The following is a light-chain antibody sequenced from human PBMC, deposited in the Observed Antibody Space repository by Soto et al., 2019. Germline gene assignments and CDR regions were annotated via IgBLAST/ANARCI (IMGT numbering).Light chain of an antibody. Sequence: DIQMTQSPSSLSASVGDRVTITCRASQSISSYLNWYQQKPGKAPKLLIYAASTLQSGVPSRFSGSRSGTEFTLTISSLQPEDFAVYYCQQRSNWPQWTFGQGTKVDIK. CDR1: QSISSY. CDR2: AAS. CDR3: QQRSNWPQWT. V-gene: IGKV1-39*01. J-gene: IGKJ1*01.